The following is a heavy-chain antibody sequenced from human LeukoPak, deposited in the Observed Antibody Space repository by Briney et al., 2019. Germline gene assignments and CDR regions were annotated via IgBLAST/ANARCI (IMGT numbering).Heavy chain of an antibody. Sequence: GGSLRLSCAASGFTFSSYWMHWVRQAPGKGLVWVSRINSDGSSTSYADSVKGRFTTSRDNAKNTLYLQMNSLRAEYTAVYYYASIAARLGGDYWGQGTLVTVSS. J-gene: IGHJ4*02. V-gene: IGHV3-74*01. D-gene: IGHD6-6*01. CDR3: ASIAARLGGDY. CDR2: INSDGSST. CDR1: GFTFSSYW.